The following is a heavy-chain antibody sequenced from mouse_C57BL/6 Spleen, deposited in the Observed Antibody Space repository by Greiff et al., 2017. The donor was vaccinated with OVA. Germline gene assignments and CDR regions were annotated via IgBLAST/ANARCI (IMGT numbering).Heavy chain of an antibody. Sequence: QVQLQQSDAELVKPGASVKISCKVSGYTFTDHTIHWMKQRPEQGLEWIGYIYPRDGSTKYNEQFKGKATLTADKSSSTAYMQLNSLTDEAAADYCSARWPLYAMDYWGKGTSVTVSS. CDR2: IYPRDGST. J-gene: IGHJ4*01. V-gene: IGHV1-78*01. CDR1: GYTFTDHT. CDR3: ARWPLYAMDY.